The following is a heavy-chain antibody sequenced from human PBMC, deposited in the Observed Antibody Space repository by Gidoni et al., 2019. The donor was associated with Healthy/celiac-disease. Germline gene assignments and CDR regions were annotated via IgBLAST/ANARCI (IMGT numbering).Heavy chain of an antibody. J-gene: IGHJ6*02. CDR3: ARVTVGGSHLDV. CDR2: IIPSFGTA. Sequence: QVQLVQSGAEVKKPGSSVKVSCKASGGTVSSYAISWVRQAPGQGLEWMGVIIPSFGTANYAQKFQGRVTITADESTSTAYMELSSLRSEDTAVYYCARVTVGGSHLDVWGQGTTVTVSS. CDR1: GGTVSSYA. V-gene: IGHV1-69*01. D-gene: IGHD3-16*01.